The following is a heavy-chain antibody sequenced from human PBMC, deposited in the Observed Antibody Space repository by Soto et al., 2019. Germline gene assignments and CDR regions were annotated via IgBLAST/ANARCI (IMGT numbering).Heavy chain of an antibody. V-gene: IGHV3-74*01. J-gene: IGHJ6*02. CDR3: ARRREGYYYGLDV. D-gene: IGHD1-26*01. CDR2: INSDGSST. Sequence: EERLVESGGGSVQPGGSLRLSCAASRFTFSSYWMYWVRQAPGKGLVWVSRINSDGSSTRYADSVKGRFSISRDNPKSTLYLQMNTLRAEDTAVYYCARRREGYYYGLDVWGQGTRVTVSS. CDR1: RFTFSSYW.